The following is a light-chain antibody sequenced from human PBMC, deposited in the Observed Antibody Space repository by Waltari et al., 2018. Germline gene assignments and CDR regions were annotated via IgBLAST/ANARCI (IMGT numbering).Light chain of an antibody. CDR2: RDS. CDR1: ISNTGSHF. J-gene: IGLJ3*02. CDR3: APWDGRLNGWV. V-gene: IGLV1-44*01. Sequence: SVVTQPPSVSGTPGQGVTISRSGSISNTGSHFVTWYQHVPGTAPKLLIYRDSQRPSGVPDRFSGSKSGTSASLAISGILSEDEADYYCAPWDGRLNGWVFGGGTKLTVL.